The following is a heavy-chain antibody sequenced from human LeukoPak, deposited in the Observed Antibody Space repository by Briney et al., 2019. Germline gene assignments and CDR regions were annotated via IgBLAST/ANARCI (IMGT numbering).Heavy chain of an antibody. V-gene: IGHV1-18*01. Sequence: ASVKVSCKASGYTFTSYGISWVRQAPGQGLEWMGWISAYNGNTNYAQKLQGRVTMTTDTYTNTAYMELRSLRSDDTAVYYCAGSLGYCTSNSCYPKYWGQGTLVTVSS. CDR2: ISAYNGNT. J-gene: IGHJ4*02. CDR1: GYTFTSYG. CDR3: AGSLGYCTSNSCYPKY. D-gene: IGHD2-2*01.